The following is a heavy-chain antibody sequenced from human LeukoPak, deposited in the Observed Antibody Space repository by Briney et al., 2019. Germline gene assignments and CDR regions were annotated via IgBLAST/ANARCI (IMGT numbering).Heavy chain of an antibody. J-gene: IGHJ5*02. D-gene: IGHD3-10*01. Sequence: GGSLRLSCAASGFTFSSEWMHWVRQAPGRGLVWISHIDGNGRTTNYGDSVRGRLTVSRDNAKNTLYLQMNSLRAEDTAVYYCARDVPRTSGPWGQGTLDTVSS. CDR3: ARDVPRTSGP. V-gene: IGHV3-74*01. CDR1: GFTFSSEW. CDR2: IDGNGRTT.